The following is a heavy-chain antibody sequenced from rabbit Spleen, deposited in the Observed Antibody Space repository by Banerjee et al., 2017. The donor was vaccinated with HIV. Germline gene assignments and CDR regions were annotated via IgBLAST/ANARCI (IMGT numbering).Heavy chain of an antibody. J-gene: IGHJ4*01. Sequence: QEQLEESGGGLVKPEGSLTLTCKASGFSFSSGYDMCWVRQAPGKGLEWIGCIYTGNGKTYYASWAKGRFTISKTSSTTVTLQMTSLTAADTATYFCARETSSGWGIISFYFSLWGPGTLVTVS. CDR3: ARETSSGWGIISFYFSL. CDR1: GFSFSSGYD. CDR2: IYTGNGKT. V-gene: IGHV1S45*01. D-gene: IGHD4-1*01.